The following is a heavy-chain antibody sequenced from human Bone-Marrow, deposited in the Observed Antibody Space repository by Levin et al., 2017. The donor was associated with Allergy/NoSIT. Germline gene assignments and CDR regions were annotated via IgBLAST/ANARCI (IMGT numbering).Heavy chain of an antibody. J-gene: IGHJ1*01. CDR3: AKQLGAVTRGFFQH. D-gene: IGHD4-17*01. CDR2: TGSSGDTT. Sequence: GGFLRLSCAASGFTFNTYAMSWVRQAPGKGLEWVSATGSSGDTTYYGDSVKGRFTISRDNSKSTLYLQMNSLRVEDTAVYYCAKQLGAVTRGFFQHWGQGTLVTVSS. CDR1: GFTFNTYA. V-gene: IGHV3-23*01.